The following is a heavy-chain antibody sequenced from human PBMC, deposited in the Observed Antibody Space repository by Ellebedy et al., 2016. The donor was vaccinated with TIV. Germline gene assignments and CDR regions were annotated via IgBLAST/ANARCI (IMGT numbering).Heavy chain of an antibody. CDR3: ARRGSYGDYAVQINNWFDS. V-gene: IGHV3-7*01. CDR2: IYQDGSQK. D-gene: IGHD4-17*01. Sequence: GESLKISCAASGFSFSSYWMAWVRQATGKGLEWVANIYQDGSQKYYVDSVKGRFTISSDNAKNSLYLQMNSLRLDDTAVYFCARRGSYGDYAVQINNWFDSWGPGTLVTVSS. J-gene: IGHJ5*01. CDR1: GFSFSSYW.